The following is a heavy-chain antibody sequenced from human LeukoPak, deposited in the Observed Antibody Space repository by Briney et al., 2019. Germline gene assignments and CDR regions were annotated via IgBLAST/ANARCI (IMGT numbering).Heavy chain of an antibody. Sequence: GGSLRLSCAASRFTFSSYGMHWVRQAPGKGLEWVAVISYDGSNKYYADSVKGRFTISRDNSKNTLYLQMNSLRAEDTAVYYCAKEQIQSDYYYGMDVWGQGTTVTVSS. D-gene: IGHD4-11*01. J-gene: IGHJ6*02. CDR1: RFTFSSYG. CDR2: ISYDGSNK. CDR3: AKEQIQSDYYYGMDV. V-gene: IGHV3-30*18.